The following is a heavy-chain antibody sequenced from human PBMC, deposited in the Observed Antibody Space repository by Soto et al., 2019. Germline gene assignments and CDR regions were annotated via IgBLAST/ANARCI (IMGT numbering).Heavy chain of an antibody. CDR3: ARDRQQSNYIGMNV. CDR2: ISNSGSGT. CDR1: GFTFSDHS. Sequence: QVHLVESGGGLVTPGGSLRLSCAASGFTFSDHSISWIRQAPGKGLEWISYISNSGSGTYYADSVKGRFTISRDNANNSLYLQMNNLRAEDTAVYYCARDRQQSNYIGMNVWGQGTTVTVSS. V-gene: IGHV3-11*01. D-gene: IGHD4-4*01. J-gene: IGHJ6*02.